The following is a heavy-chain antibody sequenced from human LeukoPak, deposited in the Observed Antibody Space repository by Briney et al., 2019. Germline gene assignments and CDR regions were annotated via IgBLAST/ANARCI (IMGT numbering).Heavy chain of an antibody. CDR3: TREGRSSNWADWYFDL. CDR1: GLTVSSNY. V-gene: IGHV3-66*01. Sequence: GGSLRLSCAASGLTVSSNYMNWVRQAPGKGLEWVSVIYSGGSTYYADSVKGRFTISRDDAKNSLYLQMDNLRAGDTAIYYCTREGRSSNWADWYFDLWGRGTLVTVSS. CDR2: IYSGGST. J-gene: IGHJ2*01. D-gene: IGHD6-13*01.